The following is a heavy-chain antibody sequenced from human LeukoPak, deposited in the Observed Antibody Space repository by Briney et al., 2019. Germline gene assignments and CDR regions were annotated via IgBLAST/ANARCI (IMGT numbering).Heavy chain of an antibody. CDR1: GFTFSTYN. CDR2: ISSSSGFI. D-gene: IGHD2-15*01. J-gene: IGHJ6*03. V-gene: IGHV3-48*02. Sequence: PGESLRLSCAASGFTFSTYNMNWVRQAPGKGLEWVSYISSSSGFIYYADSVKGRFTISRDNAKNSLYLQMNSLRDEDTAVYYCARAPRYCSGGSCYYMDVWGKGTTVTVSS. CDR3: ARAPRYCSGGSCYYMDV.